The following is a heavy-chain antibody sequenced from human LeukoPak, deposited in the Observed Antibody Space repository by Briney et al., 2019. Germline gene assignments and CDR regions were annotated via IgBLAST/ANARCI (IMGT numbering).Heavy chain of an antibody. V-gene: IGHV1-2*02. Sequence: ASVTVSCKASGYTFTGYYMHWVRQAPGQGLEWMGWINPNSGGTNYAQKFQGRVTMTRDTSISTAYMELSRLRSDDTAVYYCAREDSSGWSPSYFDYWGQGTLVTVSS. CDR2: INPNSGGT. J-gene: IGHJ4*02. CDR1: GYTFTGYY. CDR3: AREDSSGWSPSYFDY. D-gene: IGHD6-19*01.